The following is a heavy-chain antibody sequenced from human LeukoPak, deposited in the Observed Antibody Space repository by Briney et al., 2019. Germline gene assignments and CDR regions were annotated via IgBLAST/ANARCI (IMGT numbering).Heavy chain of an antibody. V-gene: IGHV3-23*01. CDR3: AKGSSSGWGIFDC. CDR2: AVGSGSNT. D-gene: IGHD6-19*01. Sequence: GGSLRLSCAASGFTFNNYAMSWVRQAPGKGLEWVSTAVGSGSNTYYADSVKGRFTLSRDDSKNTLYLQMNSLSAEDTAVYYCAKGSSSGWGIFDCWGQGTLVTVSS. CDR1: GFTFNNYA. J-gene: IGHJ4*02.